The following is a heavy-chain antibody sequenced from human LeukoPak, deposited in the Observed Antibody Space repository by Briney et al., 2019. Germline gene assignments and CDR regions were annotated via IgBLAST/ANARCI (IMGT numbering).Heavy chain of an antibody. CDR3: ARIQFDI. V-gene: IGHV4-38-2*02. CDR1: GYSISSGYY. CDR2: IYHSGST. D-gene: IGHD1-1*01. J-gene: IGHJ3*02. Sequence: SETLSLTCTVSGYSISSGYYWGWIRQPPGKGLEWIGSIYHSGSTYYNPSLKSRVTISVDTSKNQFSLKLSSVTAADTAVYYCARIQFDIWGQGTMVTVSS.